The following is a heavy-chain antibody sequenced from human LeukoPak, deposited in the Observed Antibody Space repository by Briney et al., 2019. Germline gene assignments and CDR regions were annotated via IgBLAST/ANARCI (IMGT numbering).Heavy chain of an antibody. Sequence: GGSLRLSCAASGFTFSTYALSWVRQAPGKGLVWVSHINSDGSWTSYADSVKGRFTISKDNAKNTVYLQMNNLRAEDTAVYYCVSFYETYWGRGTLVTVSS. CDR2: INSDGSWT. V-gene: IGHV3-74*01. CDR1: GFTFSTYA. J-gene: IGHJ4*02. D-gene: IGHD2-2*01. CDR3: VSFYETY.